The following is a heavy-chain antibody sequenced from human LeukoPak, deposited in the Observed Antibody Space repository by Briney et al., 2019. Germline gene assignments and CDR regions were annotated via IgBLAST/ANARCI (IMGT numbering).Heavy chain of an antibody. CDR3: ARGYDGYSYGNFDY. D-gene: IGHD5-18*01. J-gene: IGHJ4*02. CDR2: IYYSGST. Sequence: SETLSLTCTVSGGSISSGDYYWSWIRQPPGKGLEWIGYIYYSGSTYYNPSLKSRVTISVDTSKNQFSLKLSSVTAADTAVYYCARGYDGYSYGNFDYWGQGTLVTVSS. CDR1: GGSISSGDYY. V-gene: IGHV4-30-4*02.